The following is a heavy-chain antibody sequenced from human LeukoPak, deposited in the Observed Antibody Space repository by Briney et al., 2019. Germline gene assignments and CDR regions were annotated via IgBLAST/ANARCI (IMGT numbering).Heavy chain of an antibody. CDR1: GFTFSSYA. CDR3: AREVYYDSSGYYLGFFDY. CDR2: ISGSGGIT. V-gene: IGHV3-23*01. Sequence: GGSLRLSCAASGFTFSSYAMSWVRQAPGKGLEWVSAISGSGGITYYADSVKGRFTISRDNSKNTLYLQMNSLRAEDTAVYYCAREVYYDSSGYYLGFFDYWGQGTLVTVSS. D-gene: IGHD3-22*01. J-gene: IGHJ4*02.